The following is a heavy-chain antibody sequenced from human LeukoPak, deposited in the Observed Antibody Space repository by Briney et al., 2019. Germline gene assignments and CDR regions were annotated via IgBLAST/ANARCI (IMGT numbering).Heavy chain of an antibody. J-gene: IGHJ4*02. CDR3: ARVDSSSIIAY. Sequence: SETLSLTCTVSGGSISSYYWSWIRQPAGKGLEWMGRIYSSGSTNYNPSLKSRVTMSVDTSKNQFSLKMSSVTAADTAVYYCARVDSSSIIAYWGQGTLVTVSS. CDR1: GGSISSYY. CDR2: IYSSGST. D-gene: IGHD6-13*01. V-gene: IGHV4-4*07.